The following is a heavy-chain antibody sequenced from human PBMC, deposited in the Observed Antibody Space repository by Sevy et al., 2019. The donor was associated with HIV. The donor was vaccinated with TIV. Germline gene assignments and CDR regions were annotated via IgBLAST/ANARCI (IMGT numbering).Heavy chain of an antibody. D-gene: IGHD6-13*01. V-gene: IGHV3-74*01. CDR2: VNSDGSST. Sequence: GGSLRLSCAVSGFTFSTYAMHWVRQAPGKGLVWVSRVNSDGSSTSYADSVKGRFTISRDDAKNTLYLQMNSLRAEDTAVYYCARGAAAGTFDYWGQGTLVTVSS. J-gene: IGHJ4*02. CDR1: GFTFSTYA. CDR3: ARGAAAGTFDY.